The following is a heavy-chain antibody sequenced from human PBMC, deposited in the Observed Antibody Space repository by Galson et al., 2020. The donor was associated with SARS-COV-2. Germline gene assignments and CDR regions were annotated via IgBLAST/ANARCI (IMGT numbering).Heavy chain of an antibody. V-gene: IGHV1-2*02. D-gene: IGHD3-9*01. Sequence: APGQGLEWMGWINPTSGGTNYAQKFQGRVTMTRDTSISTAYMELSRLRSDDTAVYYCARLRYYDILTGYIVDVWGQGTMVTVSS. CDR2: INPTSGGT. CDR3: ARLRYYDILTGYIVDV. J-gene: IGHJ6*02.